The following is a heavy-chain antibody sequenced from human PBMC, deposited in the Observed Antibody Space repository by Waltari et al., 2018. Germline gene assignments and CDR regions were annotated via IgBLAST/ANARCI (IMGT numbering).Heavy chain of an antibody. Sequence: EVRLLESGGGLVQPGGSLRLSCAASGFSFSNYDMSWVRQAPGKGLEWVSVIGLNGFHTYYPDSVRGRFTISSDTSRNILYLQMYSLRVEDTAMYYCVSDEWCGGPTCYGGSKYWGQGTLVIVSS. D-gene: IGHD2-15*01. CDR1: GFSFSNYD. J-gene: IGHJ4*02. CDR3: VSDEWCGGPTCYGGSKY. V-gene: IGHV3-23*01. CDR2: IGLNGFHT.